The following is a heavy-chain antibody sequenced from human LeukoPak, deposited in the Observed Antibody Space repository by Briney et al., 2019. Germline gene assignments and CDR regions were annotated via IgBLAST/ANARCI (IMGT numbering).Heavy chain of an antibody. D-gene: IGHD6-19*01. V-gene: IGHV3-7*03. Sequence: PGGSLRLSCAASGFPFNAYWMTWVRQAPGKGLEWVANIKQDGSEKYYVDSVKGRFTISRDNAKNSVYLQMNSLRAEDTAVYYCVRALGYARGCGDYWGQGILVTVSS. CDR3: VRALGYARGCGDY. J-gene: IGHJ4*02. CDR2: IKQDGSEK. CDR1: GFPFNAYW.